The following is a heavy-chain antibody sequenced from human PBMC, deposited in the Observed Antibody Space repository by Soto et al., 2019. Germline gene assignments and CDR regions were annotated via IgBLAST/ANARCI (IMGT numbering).Heavy chain of an antibody. J-gene: IGHJ5*02. CDR1: GFTFSSYS. CDR2: ISSSSSYI. CDR3: ARGTREDIVLMVYASATRWFDP. Sequence: EVQLVESGGGLVKPGGSLRLSCAASGFTFSSYSMNWVRQAPGKGLEWVSSISSSSSYIYYADSVKGRFTISRDNAKNSLYLQMNSLRAEDTAVYYCARGTREDIVLMVYASATRWFDPWGQGTLVTVSS. D-gene: IGHD2-8*01. V-gene: IGHV3-21*01.